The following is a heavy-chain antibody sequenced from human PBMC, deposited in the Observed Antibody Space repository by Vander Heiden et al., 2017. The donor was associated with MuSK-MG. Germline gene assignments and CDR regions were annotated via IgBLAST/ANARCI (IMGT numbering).Heavy chain of an antibody. J-gene: IGHJ2*01. Sequence: QVQLVESGGGVVQPGRSLRLSCAASGFTFSSYAMHWVRQAPGKGLEWVAVISYDGSNKYYADSVKGRFTISRDNSKNTLYLQMNSLRAEDTAVYYCAREDMGRGDNWYFDLWGRGTLVTVSS. CDR2: ISYDGSNK. CDR1: GFTFSSYA. CDR3: AREDMGRGDNWYFDL. V-gene: IGHV3-30*04. D-gene: IGHD3-10*01.